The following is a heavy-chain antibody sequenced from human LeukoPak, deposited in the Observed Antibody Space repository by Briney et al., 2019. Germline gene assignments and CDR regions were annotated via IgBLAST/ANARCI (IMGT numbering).Heavy chain of an antibody. CDR1: GFTFSSYW. CDR2: ISSSSSYI. V-gene: IGHV3-21*01. D-gene: IGHD3-22*01. J-gene: IGHJ5*02. CDR3: ARDVTYYYDSSGYSIWFDP. Sequence: GGSLRLSCAASGFTFSSYWMSWVRQAPGKGLEWVSSISSSSSYIYYADSVKGRFTISRDNAKNSLYLQMNSLRAEDTAVYYCARDVTYYYDSSGYSIWFDPWGQGTLVTVSS.